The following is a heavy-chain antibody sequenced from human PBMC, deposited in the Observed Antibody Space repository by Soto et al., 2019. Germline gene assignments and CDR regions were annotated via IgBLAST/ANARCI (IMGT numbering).Heavy chain of an antibody. CDR1: GGSISSYY. J-gene: IGHJ5*02. Sequence: SETLSLTCTVSGGSISSYYWSWIRQPPGKGLEWIGYIYYSGSTNYNPSLKSRVTISVDTSKNQFSLKLSSVTAADTAVYYCARRYCSSTSCYNWFYPWGQGTLVTVSS. D-gene: IGHD2-2*01. V-gene: IGHV4-59*08. CDR2: IYYSGST. CDR3: ARRYCSSTSCYNWFYP.